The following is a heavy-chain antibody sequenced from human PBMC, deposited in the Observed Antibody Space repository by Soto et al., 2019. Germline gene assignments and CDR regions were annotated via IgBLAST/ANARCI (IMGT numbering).Heavy chain of an antibody. CDR3: ARGYVKPGNFDY. V-gene: IGHV1-3*01. CDR1: GYTFTSYA. CDR2: INAGNGNT. D-gene: IGHD3-16*01. J-gene: IGHJ4*02. Sequence: ASVKVSCKAFGYTFTSYAMHWVRQAPGQRLEWMGWINAGNGNTKYSQKFQGRVTITRDTSASTAYMELSSLRSEDTAVYYCARGYVKPGNFDYWGQGTLVTVSS.